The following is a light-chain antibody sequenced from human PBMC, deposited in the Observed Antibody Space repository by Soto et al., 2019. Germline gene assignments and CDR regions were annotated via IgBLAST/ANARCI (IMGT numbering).Light chain of an antibody. V-gene: IGKV1-5*01. J-gene: IGKJ1*01. CDR3: QQYNSYSPWT. CDR2: DAS. Sequence: DIQMTQSPSTLSASVEDRVTITCRASQSISSWLAWYQQKPGKAPQLLIYDASSLESGVPSRFSGSGSGTEFTLTISSLQTDDLATYYCQQYNSYSPWTFGQGTKVEIK. CDR1: QSISSW.